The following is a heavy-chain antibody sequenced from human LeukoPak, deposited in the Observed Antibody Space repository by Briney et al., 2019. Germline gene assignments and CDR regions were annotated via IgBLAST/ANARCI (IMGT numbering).Heavy chain of an antibody. Sequence: GRSLRLSCAASGFTFSSYGMHWVRQAPGKGLEWVAVRSYDGSNKYYADSVKGRFTISRDNSKNTLYLQMNSLRAEDTAVYYCAKDWEMATILSGIDYWGQGTLVTVSS. CDR2: RSYDGSNK. V-gene: IGHV3-30*18. CDR3: AKDWEMATILSGIDY. J-gene: IGHJ4*02. D-gene: IGHD5-24*01. CDR1: GFTFSSYG.